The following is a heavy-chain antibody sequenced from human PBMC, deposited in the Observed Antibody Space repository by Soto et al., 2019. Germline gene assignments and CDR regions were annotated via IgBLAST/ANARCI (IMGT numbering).Heavy chain of an antibody. Sequence: QVQLVESGGDLVKPGGSLRLSCAASGYTFSDYYMSWIRQDPGKGLEWISYIDTSGTKIYYADSVKGRFTITRDNAKNTLYLETNSLRDEDTAVYYCASHYDMWSGYLSPVDYWGQGTLVTISS. J-gene: IGHJ4*02. V-gene: IGHV3-11*01. CDR2: IDTSGTKI. CDR3: ASHYDMWSGYLSPVDY. CDR1: GYTFSDYY. D-gene: IGHD3-3*01.